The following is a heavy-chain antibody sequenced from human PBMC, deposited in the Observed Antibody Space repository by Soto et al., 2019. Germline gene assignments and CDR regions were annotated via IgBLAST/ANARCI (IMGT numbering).Heavy chain of an antibody. V-gene: IGHV4-31*03. CDR3: ARGPINPSWRFDP. CDR2: IYYSGST. J-gene: IGHJ5*02. Sequence: SETLSLTCTVSGGSISSGGYYWSWIRQHPGRGLEWIGYIYYSGSTYYNPSLKSRLTISVDASKNQFSLKLSSVTAADTAVYYCARGPINPSWRFDPWGQGTLVTVSS. CDR1: GGSISSGGYY. D-gene: IGHD5-12*01.